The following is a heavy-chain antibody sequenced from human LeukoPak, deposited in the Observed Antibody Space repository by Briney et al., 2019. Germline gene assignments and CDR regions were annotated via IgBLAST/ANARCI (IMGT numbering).Heavy chain of an antibody. D-gene: IGHD3-3*01. J-gene: IGHJ6*03. Sequence: ASVNVSCKASGYTFTGYYMHWVRQAPGQGLEWMGWINPNSGGTNYAQKFQGRVTMTRDTSISTAYMELSRLTSDDTAVYYCATDPRTTVFGTFRYYYMDVWGEGTTVAVSS. V-gene: IGHV1-2*02. CDR3: ATDPRTTVFGTFRYYYMDV. CDR1: GYTFTGYY. CDR2: INPNSGGT.